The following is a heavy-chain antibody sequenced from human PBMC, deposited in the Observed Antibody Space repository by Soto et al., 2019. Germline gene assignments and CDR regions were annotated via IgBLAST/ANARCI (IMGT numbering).Heavy chain of an antibody. Sequence: PGGSLRLSCAASGFTFSSYEMNWVRQAPGKGLEWVSYISSSGSTIYYADSVKGRFTISRDNAKNSLYLQMNSLRAEDTAVYYCARAVSSGWYDYFDYWGQGTLVTVSS. CDR1: GFTFSSYE. J-gene: IGHJ4*02. D-gene: IGHD6-19*01. CDR2: ISSSGSTI. V-gene: IGHV3-48*03. CDR3: ARAVSSGWYDYFDY.